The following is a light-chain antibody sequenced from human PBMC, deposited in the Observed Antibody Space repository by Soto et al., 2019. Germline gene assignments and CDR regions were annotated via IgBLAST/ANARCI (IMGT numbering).Light chain of an antibody. CDR1: QSVNSN. CDR2: GAS. Sequence: EIVMTQSPATLSVSPGERATLSCRASQSVNSNLAWYQQKPGQAPRLLIYGASTRATGVPARFSGRGSGTEFTLTVSSLQSEDFAVYFCQQYTNWPTFGQGTKVEIK. CDR3: QQYTNWPT. J-gene: IGKJ1*01. V-gene: IGKV3-15*01.